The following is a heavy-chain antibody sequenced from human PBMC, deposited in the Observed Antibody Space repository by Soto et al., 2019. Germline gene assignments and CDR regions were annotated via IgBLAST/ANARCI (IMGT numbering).Heavy chain of an antibody. CDR3: ARVPDYGDYGREFDY. D-gene: IGHD4-17*01. CDR1: GYTFTSYG. V-gene: IGHV1-18*01. Sequence: ASVKVSCKASGYTFTSYGISWVRQAPGQGLEWMGWISAYNGNTNYAQKLQGRVTMTTDTSTSTAYMELRSLRSDDTAVYYCARVPDYGDYGREFDYWGQGTLVTVSS. CDR2: ISAYNGNT. J-gene: IGHJ4*02.